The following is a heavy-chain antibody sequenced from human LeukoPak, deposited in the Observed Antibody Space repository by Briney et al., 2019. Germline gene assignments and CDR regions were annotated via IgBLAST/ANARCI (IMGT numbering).Heavy chain of an antibody. D-gene: IGHD6-13*01. J-gene: IGHJ3*02. CDR3: ARGLLYSSSWLSDGFDI. V-gene: IGHV1-69*13. CDR2: IIPIFGTA. CDR1: GGTFSSYA. Sequence: ASVKVSCKASGGTFSSYAISWVRQAPGQGLEWMGGIIPIFGTANYAQKFQGRVTITADESTSTAYMELSSLRSEDTAVYYCARGLLYSSSWLSDGFDIWGQGTMVTVSS.